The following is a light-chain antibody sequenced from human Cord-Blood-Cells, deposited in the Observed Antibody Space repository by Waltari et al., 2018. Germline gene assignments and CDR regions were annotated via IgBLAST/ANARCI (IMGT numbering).Light chain of an antibody. Sequence: DILMTQSPDSLAVSLGERATINCKSTPSVLYSSNNKNYLAWYQQKPGQPPKLLIYWASTRESGVPDRFSGSGSGTDFTLTISSLQAEDVAVYYCQKYYSTPYSFGQGTKLEIK. V-gene: IGKV4-1*01. CDR3: QKYYSTPYS. CDR2: WAS. CDR1: PSVLYSSNNKNY. J-gene: IGKJ2*03.